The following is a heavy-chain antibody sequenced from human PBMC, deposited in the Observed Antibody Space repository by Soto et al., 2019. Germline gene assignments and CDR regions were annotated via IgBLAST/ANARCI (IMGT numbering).Heavy chain of an antibody. CDR1: GFTFGSYS. Sequence: GGSLRLSCAASGFTFGSYSMNWVRQAPGKGLEWVSSISSSSYIYYADSVKGRFTISRDNAKNSLYLQMNSLRAEDTAVYYCARSTSRRHYYDSSGTPAFYWGQGTLVTVSS. CDR3: ARSTSRRHYYDSSGTPAFY. D-gene: IGHD3-22*01. J-gene: IGHJ4*02. V-gene: IGHV3-21*01. CDR2: ISSSSYI.